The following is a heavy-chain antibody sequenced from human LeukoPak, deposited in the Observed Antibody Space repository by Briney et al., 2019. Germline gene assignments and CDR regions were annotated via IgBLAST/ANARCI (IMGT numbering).Heavy chain of an antibody. Sequence: PGRSLRLSCAASGFTFSSYGMHWVRQAPGKGLEWVAVIWYDGSNKYYADSVKGRFTISRDNSKNTLYLQMNSLRAEDTAVYYCARGGIVAAPTYYYYGMDVWGQGTTVTASS. CDR3: ARGGIVAAPTYYYYGMDV. CDR1: GFTFSSYG. CDR2: IWYDGSNK. D-gene: IGHD6-13*01. V-gene: IGHV3-33*01. J-gene: IGHJ6*02.